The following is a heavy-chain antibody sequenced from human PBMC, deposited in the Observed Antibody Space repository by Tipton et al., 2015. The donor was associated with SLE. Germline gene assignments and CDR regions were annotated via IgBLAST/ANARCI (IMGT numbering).Heavy chain of an antibody. CDR3: ARGFYCTSVNCYAASD. Sequence: TLSLTCTVSGGSISSSNYYWGWIRQPPGKGLEWIGHIYYGGTIYYNPSLKSRVTMSIDTSKNQFSLKLSSVTDVDTAVYYCARGFYCTSVNCYAASDWGQGTLVTVSS. CDR1: GGSISSSNYY. D-gene: IGHD2-2*01. J-gene: IGHJ4*02. V-gene: IGHV4-39*07. CDR2: IYYGGTI.